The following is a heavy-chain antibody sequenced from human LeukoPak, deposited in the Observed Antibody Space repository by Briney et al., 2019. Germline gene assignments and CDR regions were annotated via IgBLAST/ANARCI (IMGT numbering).Heavy chain of an antibody. CDR3: ARDGSFDRNLDV. D-gene: IGHD1-7*01. J-gene: IGHJ6*02. Sequence: GGSLRLSCAASGFTFDDYAMHWVRQAPGKGLEWVSGISWNSGSIGYADSVKGRFTISRDNAKNSLYLQMNSLRAEDTAVYYCARDGSFDRNLDVWGQGTTVTVSS. V-gene: IGHV3-9*01. CDR2: ISWNSGSI. CDR1: GFTFDDYA.